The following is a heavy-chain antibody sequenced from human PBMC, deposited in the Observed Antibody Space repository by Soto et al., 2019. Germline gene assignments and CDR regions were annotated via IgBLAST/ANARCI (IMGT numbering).Heavy chain of an antibody. CDR1: GGSISSVGYY. CDR3: ATQWTSGNFFDY. J-gene: IGHJ4*02. CDR2: IYYSGST. D-gene: IGHD6-19*01. V-gene: IGHV4-31*03. Sequence: LSLTCTVSGGSISSVGYYWSWIRQHPGKGLEWIGYIYYSGSTYYNPSLKSRVTISVDTSKNQFSLKLSSVTAADTAVYYCATQWTSGNFFDYWGQGTLVTVSS.